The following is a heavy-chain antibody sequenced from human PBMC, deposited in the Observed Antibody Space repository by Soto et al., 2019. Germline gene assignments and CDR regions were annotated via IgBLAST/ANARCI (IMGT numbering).Heavy chain of an antibody. CDR2: IKQDGTEK. CDR1: GFTFSTYW. Sequence: EVQLVESGGGLVQPGGSLRLSCAASGFTFSTYWMSWVRRTPGKGLEWVANIKQDGTEKYYVDSVRGRLTVSRDNAKSSLYLQMNSLRFEDTAVYYCTTSPHRDSERVFVWGQGTTVTVSS. D-gene: IGHD1-26*01. J-gene: IGHJ6*02. V-gene: IGHV3-7*01. CDR3: TTSPHRDSERVFV.